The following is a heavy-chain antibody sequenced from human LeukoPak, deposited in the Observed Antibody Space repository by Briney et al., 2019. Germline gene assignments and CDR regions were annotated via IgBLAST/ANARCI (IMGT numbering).Heavy chain of an antibody. D-gene: IGHD2-2*01. Sequence: SETLSLTCAVSGGSISSSNWWSWVRQPPGKGLEWIGEIYHSGSTNYNPSLKSRATISVDKSKNQFSLKLSSVTAADTAVYYCARDWRSQFVPAALDVWGQGATVTVSS. J-gene: IGHJ6*02. V-gene: IGHV4-4*02. CDR1: GGSISSSNW. CDR3: ARDWRSQFVPAALDV. CDR2: IYHSGST.